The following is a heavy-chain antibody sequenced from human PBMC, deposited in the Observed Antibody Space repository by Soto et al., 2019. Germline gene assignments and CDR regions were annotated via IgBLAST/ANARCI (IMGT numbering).Heavy chain of an antibody. CDR3: ACGHAAMPLRDDSYSWFDP. V-gene: IGHV3-48*03. J-gene: IGHJ5*02. CDR2: MSSSGSTM. Sequence: EVQLVEAGGGLVHPGGSLRLSCAASGFTFSTYDMNWVRQAPGKGPEWVSYMSSSGSTMYYADSVKGRFTISRDNAKNSLYRQMTSLRAEGTAVYHCACGHAAMPLRDDSYSWFDPWGQGNLVTVSS. D-gene: IGHD2-2*01. CDR1: GFTFSTYD.